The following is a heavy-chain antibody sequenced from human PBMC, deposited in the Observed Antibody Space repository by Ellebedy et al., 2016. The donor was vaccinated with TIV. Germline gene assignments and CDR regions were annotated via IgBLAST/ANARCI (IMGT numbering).Heavy chain of an antibody. Sequence: PGGSLRLSCSASGFTFSSHAMHWVRQTPGKGLEYVSAISANGVATYYADSVKGRFSISRDNSKNTLYLQMSSLRAEDTAVYHCVRSPHSSGWLPFDFWGRGKLVTVSS. V-gene: IGHV3-64D*06. CDR2: ISANGVAT. CDR3: VRSPHSSGWLPFDF. J-gene: IGHJ4*02. CDR1: GFTFSSHA. D-gene: IGHD6-19*01.